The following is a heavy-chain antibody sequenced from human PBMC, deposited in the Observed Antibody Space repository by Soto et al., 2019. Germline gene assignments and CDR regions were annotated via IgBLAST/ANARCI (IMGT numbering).Heavy chain of an antibody. V-gene: IGHV1-18*01. CDR1: GYTFTRYY. Sequence: GASVKVSCKASGYTFTRYYINWVRQAPGQGLEWMGWVSAYNGNTKYEQKFQGRVTLTRDTSTSTAYMELSSLRSEDTAVYYCARDPTGLHYYYSYGMDVWGQGTTVTVSS. CDR3: ARDPTGLHYYYSYGMDV. J-gene: IGHJ6*02. CDR2: VSAYNGNT.